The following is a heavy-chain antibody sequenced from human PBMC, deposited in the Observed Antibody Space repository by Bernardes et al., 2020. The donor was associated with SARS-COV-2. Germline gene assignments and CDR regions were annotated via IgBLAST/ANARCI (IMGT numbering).Heavy chain of an antibody. CDR1: GDSISNTNYL. CDR3: ARIRLRAFDV. CDR2: FYYIGST. Sequence: SETLSLTCTVSGDSISNTNYLWGWIRQPPGTGLEWIGNFYYIGSTYYNPSLKSRVTISVDASKNQFSLNLSSVTAADTAVYYCARIRLRAFDVWGQGTMVTVSS. J-gene: IGHJ3*01. V-gene: IGHV4-39*01. D-gene: IGHD3-16*01.